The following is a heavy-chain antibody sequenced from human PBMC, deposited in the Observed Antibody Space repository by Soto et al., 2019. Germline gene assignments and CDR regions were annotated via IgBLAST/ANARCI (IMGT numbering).Heavy chain of an antibody. D-gene: IGHD2-2*01. CDR3: ARERYCSSTSCYLDWFDP. CDR1: GFTFSSYS. V-gene: IGHV3-21*01. Sequence: LRLSCAASGFTFSSYSMNWVRQAPGKGLEWVSSISSSSSYIYYADSVKGRFTISRDNAKNSLYLQMNSLRAEDTAVYYCARERYCSSTSCYLDWFDPWGQGTLVTVSS. CDR2: ISSSSSYI. J-gene: IGHJ5*02.